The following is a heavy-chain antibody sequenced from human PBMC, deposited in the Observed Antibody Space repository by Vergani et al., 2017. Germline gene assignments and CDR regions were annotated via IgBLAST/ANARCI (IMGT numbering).Heavy chain of an antibody. CDR2: IYYSGST. J-gene: IGHJ5*02. CDR3: ARGASTYNGFDP. Sequence: QVQLQESGPGLVKPSETLSLTCTVSGGSISSYYWSWIRQPPGKGLAWIGYIYYSGSTNYNPSLKSRVTISVDTSKNQFSLRLSSVTAADTAVYYCARGASTYNGFDPGGQGTLVTVSS. V-gene: IGHV4-59*01. CDR1: GGSISSYY. D-gene: IGHD5/OR15-5a*01.